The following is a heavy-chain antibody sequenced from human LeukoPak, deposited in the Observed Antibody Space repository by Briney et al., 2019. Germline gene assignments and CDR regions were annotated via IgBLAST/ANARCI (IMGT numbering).Heavy chain of an antibody. CDR3: ARSSYDFLTGSPLLNSFDY. J-gene: IGHJ4*02. Sequence: ASVKVSCKASGYTFIDYNIHWVRQAPGQRLEWMGWINADNGNTKYSQKVQDRVTITRDTSASAAYMELNSLRSEDTAVYYCARSSYDFLTGSPLLNSFDYWGQGTLVTVSS. CDR2: INADNGNT. CDR1: GYTFIDYN. D-gene: IGHD3-9*01. V-gene: IGHV1-3*01.